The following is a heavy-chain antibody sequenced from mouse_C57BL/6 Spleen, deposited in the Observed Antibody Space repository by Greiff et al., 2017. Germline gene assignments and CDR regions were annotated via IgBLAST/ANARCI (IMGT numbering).Heavy chain of an antibody. CDR1: GYTFTSYW. CDR3: ARISPGGWLLEGFAD. D-gene: IGHD2-3*01. CDR2: INPSNGGT. Sequence: QVQLQQPGTELVKPGASVKLSCKASGYTFTSYWMHWVKQRPGQGLEWIGNINPSNGGTNYNEKFKSKATLTVDKSSSTAYMQLSSLTSEDSSVEYCARISPGGWLLEGFADGGQGTLVTVSA. V-gene: IGHV1-53*01. J-gene: IGHJ3*01.